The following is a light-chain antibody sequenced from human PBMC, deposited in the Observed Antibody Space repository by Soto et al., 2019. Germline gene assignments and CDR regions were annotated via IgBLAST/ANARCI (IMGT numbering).Light chain of an antibody. CDR1: SANIGAGYD. J-gene: IGLJ1*01. CDR3: QSYDRNLSGYV. V-gene: IGLV1-40*01. CDR2: ANN. Sequence: QSVLTQPPSVSGAPGQRVTVSCTGSSANIGAGYDVQWYQQLPGTAPKLLIYANNNRPSGGPDYVSGSKSGTSASLAITGLQAEDEADYYCQSYDRNLSGYVFXTGTKVTVL.